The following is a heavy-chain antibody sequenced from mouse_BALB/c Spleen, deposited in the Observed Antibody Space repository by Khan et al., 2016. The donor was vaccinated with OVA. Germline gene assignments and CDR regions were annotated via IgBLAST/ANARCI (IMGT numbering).Heavy chain of an antibody. D-gene: IGHD1-1*01. Sequence: EVELVESGPELVKPGASMKISCKASGYSFTDYTMNWVKQSHGKNLEWIGLINPYNGFTNYNQKFKGKATLTVDKSSSTAYMELLSLTSEDSAVYYCARGNYYGSNSWFAYWGQGTLVTVSA. CDR2: INPYNGFT. CDR3: ARGNYYGSNSWFAY. J-gene: IGHJ3*01. V-gene: IGHV1-18*01. CDR1: GYSFTDYT.